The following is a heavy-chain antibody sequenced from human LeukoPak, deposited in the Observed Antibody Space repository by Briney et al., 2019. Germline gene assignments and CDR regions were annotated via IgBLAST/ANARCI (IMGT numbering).Heavy chain of an antibody. CDR1: GFTFSSYA. CDR3: VKGPQSSSWYFWVY. Sequence: GGSLRLSCSASGFTFSSYAMHWVRQAPGKGLEYVSAISSNGGSTYYADSVKGRFTISRDNPKNTLYLQMSSLRAEDTAVYYCVKGPQSSSWYFWVYWGQGTLVTVSS. CDR2: ISSNGGST. V-gene: IGHV3-64D*06. J-gene: IGHJ4*02. D-gene: IGHD6-13*01.